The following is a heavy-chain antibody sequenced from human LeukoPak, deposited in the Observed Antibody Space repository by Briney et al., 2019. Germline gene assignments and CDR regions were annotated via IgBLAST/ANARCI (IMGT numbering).Heavy chain of an antibody. J-gene: IGHJ5*02. CDR3: AHLTRITIFGVVINWFDP. Sequence: ESGPTLVKPTQTLTLTCTFSGFSLSTSGVGVGWIHQPPGKALEWLALIYWNDDKRYSPSLKSRLTITKDTSKNQVVLTMTNMDPVDTATYYCAHLTRITIFGVVINWFDPWGQGTLVTVSS. D-gene: IGHD3-3*01. V-gene: IGHV2-5*01. CDR2: IYWNDDK. CDR1: GFSLSTSGVG.